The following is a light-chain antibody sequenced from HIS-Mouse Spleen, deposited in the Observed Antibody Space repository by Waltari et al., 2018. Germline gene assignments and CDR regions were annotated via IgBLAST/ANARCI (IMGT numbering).Light chain of an antibody. V-gene: IGLV2-23*03. J-gene: IGLJ2*01. CDR2: EGS. Sequence: QSALTQPASVSGSPGQSITISCTGTSSDVGSYNLVSWYQQHPGKAPKLMIYEGSKRPSGVSNSFSGSKSGNTASLTISGLQAEDEADYYCFSYAGSSTFEVFGGGTKLTVL. CDR1: SSDVGSYNL. CDR3: FSYAGSSTFEV.